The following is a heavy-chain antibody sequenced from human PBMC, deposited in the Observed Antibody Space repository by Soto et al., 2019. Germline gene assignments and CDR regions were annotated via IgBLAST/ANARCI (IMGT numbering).Heavy chain of an antibody. Sequence: QLVESGGGVVQPGGSLRLSCSATPSAFTFSAHGMHGFRQTPGKGLEWLAVIDGGNRYYADSVKGRVTISRNTSANTLCLQMNRLTDEDTGVYYYESAGLADFTVMVKNFYYGLDVLGHGTTVAASS. CDR3: ESAGLADFTVMVKNFYYGLDV. D-gene: IGHD5-18*01. CDR2: IDGGNR. CDR1: AFTFSAHG. J-gene: IGHJ6*02. V-gene: IGHV3-33*03.